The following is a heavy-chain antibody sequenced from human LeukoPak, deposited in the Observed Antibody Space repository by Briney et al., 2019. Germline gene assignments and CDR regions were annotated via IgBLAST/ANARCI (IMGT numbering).Heavy chain of an antibody. D-gene: IGHD5-12*01. CDR3: AKVYSDIVATIQDFDL. V-gene: IGHV3-23*01. J-gene: IGHJ4*02. CDR2: ISRNGGST. CDR1: GFTFSSYA. Sequence: GGSLRLSCAASGFTFSSYAMSWVRQAPGKGLGWVSGISRNGGSTYYADTVKGRFTISRDNSKNTLYLQMNSLRAEDTAIYYCAKVYSDIVATIQDFDLWGQGTLVTVSS.